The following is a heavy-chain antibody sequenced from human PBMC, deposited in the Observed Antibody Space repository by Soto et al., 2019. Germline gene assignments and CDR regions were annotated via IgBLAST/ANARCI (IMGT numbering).Heavy chain of an antibody. CDR3: ARDLLVFDSSGFHF. D-gene: IGHD3-22*01. CDR1: GDPIGSGDFY. CDR2: IYHSGTT. V-gene: IGHV4-30-4*01. J-gene: IGHJ5*01. Sequence: QVQLQESGPGLVKASQTLSLNCTVSGDPIGSGDFYWTWIRQTPGRGLEWIGNIYHSGTTSYNPPLGSRISISIDTSKTVFSLSVASVTVADTAVYFCARDLLVFDSSGFHFWGRGILVSVAS.